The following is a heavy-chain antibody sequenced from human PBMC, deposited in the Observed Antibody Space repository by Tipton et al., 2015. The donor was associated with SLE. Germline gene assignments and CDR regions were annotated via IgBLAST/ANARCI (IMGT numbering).Heavy chain of an antibody. J-gene: IGHJ4*02. CDR2: ISSNGGST. CDR1: GFTFSSYA. V-gene: IGHV3-64*04. CDR3: ANPPTYYDSGLGGN. D-gene: IGHD3-9*01. Sequence: GSLRLSCSASGFTFSSYAMHWVRQAPGKGLEYVSAISSNGGSTYYADSVKGRFTISRDNSKNTLYLQMNSLRAEDTAVYYCANPPTYYDSGLGGNWGQGTLVTVSS.